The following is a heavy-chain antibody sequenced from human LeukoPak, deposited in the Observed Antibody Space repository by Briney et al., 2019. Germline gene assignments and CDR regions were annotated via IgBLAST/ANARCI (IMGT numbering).Heavy chain of an antibody. J-gene: IGHJ4*02. CDR2: ISGSGGST. CDR1: EFTFSTYA. D-gene: IGHD1-26*01. Sequence: GGSLRLSYAASEFTFSTYAMSWVRQAPGRGLEWVSGISGSGGSTYYADSVKGRFTISSGNSKNTLYLQMNSLRADDTAVYYCAKDRHSGNYWDFDCWGQGTLVTVSS. CDR3: AKDRHSGNYWDFDC. V-gene: IGHV3-23*01.